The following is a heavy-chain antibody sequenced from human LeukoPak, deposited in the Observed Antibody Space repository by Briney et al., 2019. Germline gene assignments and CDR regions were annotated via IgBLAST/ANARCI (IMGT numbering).Heavy chain of an antibody. J-gene: IGHJ6*02. CDR2: ISYDGSNK. CDR1: GFTFSSYA. Sequence: PGRSLRLSCAASGFTFSSYAMHWVRQAPGKGLEWVAVISYDGSNKYYADSVKGRFTISRDNSKNTLYLQMNSLRAEDTAVYYRARDTYYYDSSGYHSPQGYYYYGMDVWGQGTTVTVSS. D-gene: IGHD3-22*01. CDR3: ARDTYYYDSSGYHSPQGYYYYGMDV. V-gene: IGHV3-30-3*01.